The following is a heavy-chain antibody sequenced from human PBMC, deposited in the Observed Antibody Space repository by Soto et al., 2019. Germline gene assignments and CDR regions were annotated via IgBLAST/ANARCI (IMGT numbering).Heavy chain of an antibody. CDR3: ARDEVAAAGTLAEYFQH. CDR1: GYTFTGYY. D-gene: IGHD6-13*01. J-gene: IGHJ1*01. V-gene: IGHV1-2*04. Sequence: ASVKVSCKASGYTFTGYYMHWVRQAPGQGLEWMGWINPNSGGTNYAQKFQGWVTMTRDTSISTAYMELSRLRSDDTAVYYCARDEVAAAGTLAEYFQHWGQGTLVTVSS. CDR2: INPNSGGT.